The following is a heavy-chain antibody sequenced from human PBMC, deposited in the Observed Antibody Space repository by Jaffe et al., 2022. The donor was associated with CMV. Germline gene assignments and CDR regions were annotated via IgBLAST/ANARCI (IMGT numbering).Heavy chain of an antibody. CDR1: GFTFSSYS. J-gene: IGHJ3*02. CDR2: ISSSSSYI. Sequence: EVQLVESGGGLVKPGGSLRLSCAASGFTFSSYSMNWVRQAPGKGLEWVSSISSSSSYIYYADSVKGRFTISRDNAKNSLYLQMNSLRAEDTAVYYCARFGRTYSKGFVAFDIWGQGTMVTVSS. V-gene: IGHV3-21*01. D-gene: IGHD6-13*01. CDR3: ARFGRTYSKGFVAFDI.